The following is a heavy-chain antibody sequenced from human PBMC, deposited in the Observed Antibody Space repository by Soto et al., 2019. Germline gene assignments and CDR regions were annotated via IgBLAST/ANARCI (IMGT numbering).Heavy chain of an antibody. CDR1: GFTFSNYA. Sequence: QVHLVESGGGVVQPGRSLRLSCAASGFTFSNYAMHWVRQAPGKGLEWVAVISYDGSDKYNANSVKGRFTISRDNSKNTLYLQMNSLRAEDTAVYYCARDTGPNGYNYYYFGMDVWRQGTTVTVSS. CDR3: ARDTGPNGYNYYYFGMDV. J-gene: IGHJ6*02. V-gene: IGHV3-30-3*01. D-gene: IGHD5-18*01. CDR2: ISYDGSDK.